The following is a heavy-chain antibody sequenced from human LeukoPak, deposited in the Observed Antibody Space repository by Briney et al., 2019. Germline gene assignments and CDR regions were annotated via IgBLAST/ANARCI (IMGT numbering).Heavy chain of an antibody. D-gene: IGHD6-13*01. V-gene: IGHV3-23*01. CDR3: AIKTWESSNWHYFSY. CDR1: GFTFSSYA. CDR2: ITGSGVGT. J-gene: IGHJ4*02. Sequence: GGSLRLSCAASGFTFSSYAMSWVRQAPGKGLAWVSAITGSGVGTYYADSVKGRFTISRDNSKNTLYLQMNGLRAEDTAVYYCAIKTWESSNWHYFSYWGQGTLVTVSS.